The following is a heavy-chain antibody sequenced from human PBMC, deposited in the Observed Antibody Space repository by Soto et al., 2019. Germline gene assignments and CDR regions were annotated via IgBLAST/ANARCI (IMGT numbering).Heavy chain of an antibody. CDR2: IKSKTDGGTT. CDR1: GFNFINAW. J-gene: IGHJ4*01. V-gene: IGHV3-15*07. CDR3: TTDSYSTIIIVRFDY. Sequence: GGSQRLSCAASGFNFINAWINWVRQAPGKGLEWVGRIKSKTDGGTTDYAEPVKGRFAISRDDSNNMVYLQMNSLKIEDTAVYYCTTDSYSTIIIVRFDYWGHGTLVTVSS. D-gene: IGHD3-22*01.